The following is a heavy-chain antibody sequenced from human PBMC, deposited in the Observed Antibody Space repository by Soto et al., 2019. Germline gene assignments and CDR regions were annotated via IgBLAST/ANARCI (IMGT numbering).Heavy chain of an antibody. CDR2: ISSSSSYI. Sequence: GGSLRLSCVASGFTFSDYEMNWVRQAPGKGLEWVSYISSSSSYIYYADSVKGRFTISRDNAKNSLYLQMNSLRAEDTAVYYCARDRAWTLRGYYFDYWGQGTLVTVSS. CDR3: ARDRAWTLRGYYFDY. CDR1: GFTFSDYE. J-gene: IGHJ4*02. D-gene: IGHD3-10*01. V-gene: IGHV3-21*05.